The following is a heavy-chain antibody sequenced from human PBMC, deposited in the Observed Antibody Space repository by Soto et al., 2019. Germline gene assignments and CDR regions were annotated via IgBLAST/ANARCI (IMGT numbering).Heavy chain of an antibody. D-gene: IGHD3-3*01. Sequence: SETLSLTCTVSVGSISSGGYYWSWIRHHPGKGLEWIGYIYYSGSTYYNPSLKSRVTISVDTSKNQFSLKLSSVTAADTAVYYCARGRNSGVVRVYYHGMDVWAKGPRSPSP. CDR1: VGSISSGGYY. CDR2: IYYSGST. CDR3: ARGRNSGVVRVYYHGMDV. J-gene: IGHJ6*02. V-gene: IGHV4-31*03.